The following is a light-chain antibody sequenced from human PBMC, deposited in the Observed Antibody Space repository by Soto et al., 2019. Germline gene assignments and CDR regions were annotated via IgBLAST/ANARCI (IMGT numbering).Light chain of an antibody. Sequence: QSVLTQPASVSGSPGQSITISCTGTSSDVGSYNLVSWYQQHPGTAAKLMIYEDNKRASGVSNRFSGSTSGITASLTISVLQAEDEADYYCCSYAGSSTWVFGGGTKLTVL. J-gene: IGLJ3*02. CDR3: CSYAGSSTWV. CDR2: EDN. V-gene: IGLV2-23*01. CDR1: SSDVGSYNL.